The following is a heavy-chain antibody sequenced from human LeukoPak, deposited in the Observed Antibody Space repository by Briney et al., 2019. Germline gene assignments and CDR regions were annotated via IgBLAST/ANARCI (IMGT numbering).Heavy chain of an antibody. V-gene: IGHV4-38-2*02. J-gene: IGHJ4*02. D-gene: IGHD3-3*02. CDR3: ARSILTLGYYFDY. Sequence: SETLSLTCTVSGDSISSGYYWGWIRQPPGKGLEWIASVYHSGSTYYNPSLKSRVTISVDTSKNQFSLKLSSVTAADTAVYYCARSILTLGYYFDYWGQGTLVTVSS. CDR2: VYHSGST. CDR1: GDSISSGYY.